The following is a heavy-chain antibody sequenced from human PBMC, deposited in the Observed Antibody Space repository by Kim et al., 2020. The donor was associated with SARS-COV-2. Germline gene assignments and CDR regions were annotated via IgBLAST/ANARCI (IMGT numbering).Heavy chain of an antibody. V-gene: IGHV4-4*02. CDR2: IYHSGST. CDR3: VGGSSFSYAFDI. J-gene: IGHJ3*02. D-gene: IGHD6-13*01. CDR1: GGSISSSNW. Sequence: SETLSLTCAVSGGSISSSNWWSWVRQPPGKGLEWIGEIYHSGSTNYNPSLKSRVTISVDKSKNQFSLKLSSVTAADTAVYYCVGGSSFSYAFDIWGQGTMVTVSS.